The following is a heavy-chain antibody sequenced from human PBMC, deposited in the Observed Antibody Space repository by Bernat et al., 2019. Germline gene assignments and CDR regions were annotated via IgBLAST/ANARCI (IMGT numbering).Heavy chain of an antibody. D-gene: IGHD4-17*01. CDR1: GFTSSSYS. CDR3: AREIDGDYGDFDPFDY. J-gene: IGHJ4*02. CDR2: ISSSSSYI. Sequence: VQLVEPGGGLVKPGGSLRLSCAALGFTSSSYSMNWVRQAPGKGLEWVSYISSSSSYIYYADSVKGRFTISRDNAKNSLYLQMNSLRAEDTAVYYCAREIDGDYGDFDPFDYWGQGTLVTVSS. V-gene: IGHV3-21*05.